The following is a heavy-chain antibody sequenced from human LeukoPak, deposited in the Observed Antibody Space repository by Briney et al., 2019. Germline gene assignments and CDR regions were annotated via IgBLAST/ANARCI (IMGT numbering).Heavy chain of an antibody. CDR1: GFTFSTYE. V-gene: IGHV3-21*01. CDR3: ASGRIVGATRSDY. CDR2: ISSSSSYI. J-gene: IGHJ4*02. D-gene: IGHD1-26*01. Sequence: TGGSLRLSCAASGFTFSTYEMNWVRQAPGKGLEWVSSISSSSSYIYYAGSVKGRFTISRDNAKNSLYLQMNSLRAEDTAVYYCASGRIVGATRSDYWGQGTLVTVSS.